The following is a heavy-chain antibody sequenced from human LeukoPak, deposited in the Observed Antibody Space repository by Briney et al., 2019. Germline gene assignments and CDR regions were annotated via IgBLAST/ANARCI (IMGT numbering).Heavy chain of an antibody. V-gene: IGHV1-69*13. CDR1: GGTFSSYA. CDR2: IIPIFGTA. D-gene: IGHD2-21*01. CDR3: ARAGGHCGGDCHYFDY. J-gene: IGHJ4*02. Sequence: GASVKVSCKASGGTFSSYAIGWVRQAPGQGLEWMGGIIPIFGTANYAQKFQGRVTITADESTSTAYMELSSLRSEDTAVYYCARAGGHCGGDCHYFDYWGQGTLVTVSS.